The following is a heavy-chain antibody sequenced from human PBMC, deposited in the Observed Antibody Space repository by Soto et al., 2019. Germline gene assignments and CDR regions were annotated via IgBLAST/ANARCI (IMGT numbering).Heavy chain of an antibody. Sequence: GGSLRLSCAASGFTFSSYGMHWVRQAPGKGLEWVAVIWYDGSNKYYADSVKGRLTISRDNSKNTLYLQMNSLRAEDTAVYYCARVPTVTPVFFDYWGQGTLVTVSS. CDR3: ARVPTVTPVFFDY. CDR1: GFTFSSYG. CDR2: IWYDGSNK. D-gene: IGHD4-17*01. V-gene: IGHV3-33*01. J-gene: IGHJ4*02.